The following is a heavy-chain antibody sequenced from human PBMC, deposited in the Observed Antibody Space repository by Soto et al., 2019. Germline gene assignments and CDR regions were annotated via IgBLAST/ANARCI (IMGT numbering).Heavy chain of an antibody. CDR2: VSYSGKT. J-gene: IGHJ3*01. CDR1: GGSITPYY. Sequence: QVQLQQSGPGLVKTSDTLSLTCTDSGGSITPYYWSWIRQPPGEGLEWIGYVSYSGKTDYNPSLKSRVAMSIDTSKNEFSLKLTSLTAADSATYDCARQQVTGVTAFDVWGQGTMVAVSS. V-gene: IGHV4-59*07. CDR3: ARQQVTGVTAFDV. D-gene: IGHD3-10*01.